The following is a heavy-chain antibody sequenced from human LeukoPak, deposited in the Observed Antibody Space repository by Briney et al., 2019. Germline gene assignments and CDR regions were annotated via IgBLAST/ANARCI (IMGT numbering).Heavy chain of an antibody. CDR2: ISGSGGTT. D-gene: IGHD3-10*01. CDR3: AKGLRITMVRGVIMNSDY. Sequence: GGSLRLSCAASGFTFSNYAMSWVRQAPGKGLEWVSAISGSGGTTYYADSVRGRFSISRDNSDNTLFLQMNSLRAEDTAVYYCAKGLRITMVRGVIMNSDYWGQGTLVTVSS. V-gene: IGHV3-23*01. CDR1: GFTFSNYA. J-gene: IGHJ4*02.